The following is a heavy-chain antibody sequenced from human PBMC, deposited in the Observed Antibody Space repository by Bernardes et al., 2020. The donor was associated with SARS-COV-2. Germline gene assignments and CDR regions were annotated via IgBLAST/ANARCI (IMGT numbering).Heavy chain of an antibody. CDR2: MNPSSGNA. Sequence: VKVSCKASGYSFTSYDIHWVRQATGQGLEWRGWMNPSSGNAGYARRFQDKLTLTSDTSTRTAYMDLNRLTSEDTAIYYCARGQNYWGQGTLVTVSS. J-gene: IGHJ4*02. CDR1: GYSFTSYD. V-gene: IGHV1-8*01. CDR3: ARGQNY.